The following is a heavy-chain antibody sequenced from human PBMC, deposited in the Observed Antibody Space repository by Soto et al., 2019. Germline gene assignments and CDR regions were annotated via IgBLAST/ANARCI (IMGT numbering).Heavy chain of an antibody. Sequence: SQTLSLTCAISGDSVSSNSAAWNWIRQSPSRGLEWLGRTYYRSKWYNDYAVSVKSRITINPDTSKNQFSLQLNSVTPEDTAVYCCAREILVVAATPVNYYYYYGMDVWGQGFTVTVSS. CDR1: GDSVSSNSAA. V-gene: IGHV6-1*01. CDR3: AREILVVAATPVNYYYYYGMDV. D-gene: IGHD2-15*01. CDR2: TYYRSKWYN. J-gene: IGHJ6*02.